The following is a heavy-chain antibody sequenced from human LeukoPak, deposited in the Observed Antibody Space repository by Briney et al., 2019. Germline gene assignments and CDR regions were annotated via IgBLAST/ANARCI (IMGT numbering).Heavy chain of an antibody. CDR3: ARDSRRDGYNLYAFDI. CDR1: GGSISSGSYY. Sequence: SETLSLTCTVSGGSISSGSYYWSWIPQPAGKGLEWIGRIYTSGSTNYNPSLKSRVTISVDTSKNQFSLKLSSVTAADTAVYYCARDSRRDGYNLYAFDIWGQGTMVTVSS. J-gene: IGHJ3*02. D-gene: IGHD5-24*01. V-gene: IGHV4-61*02. CDR2: IYTSGST.